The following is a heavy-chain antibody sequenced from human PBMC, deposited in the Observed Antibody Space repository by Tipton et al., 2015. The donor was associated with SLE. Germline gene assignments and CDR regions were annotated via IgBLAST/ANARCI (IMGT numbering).Heavy chain of an antibody. CDR2: IYHSGST. V-gene: IGHV4-38-2*02. D-gene: IGHD2-2*01. J-gene: IGHJ6*04. CDR1: GYSISSGYY. Sequence: TLSLTCTVSGYSISSGYYWGWIRQPPGKGLEWIGSIYHSGSTYYNPSLKSRVTISVDTSKNQFSLKLRSVTAADTAVYYCARYCSSTSCYHVWGKGTTVTVSS. CDR3: ARYCSSTSCYHV.